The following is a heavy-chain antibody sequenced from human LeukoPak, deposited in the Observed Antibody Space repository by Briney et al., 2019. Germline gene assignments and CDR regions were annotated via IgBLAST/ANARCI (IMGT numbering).Heavy chain of an antibody. Sequence: SVKVSCKASGGTFSSYAISWVRQAPGQGLEWMGGIIPIFGTANYAQKFQGRVTITADESTSTAYVELSSLRSEDTAVYYCASGERATMVRGVITANWFDPWGQGTLVTVSS. CDR2: IIPIFGTA. D-gene: IGHD3-10*01. J-gene: IGHJ5*02. CDR3: ASGERATMVRGVITANWFDP. CDR1: GGTFSSYA. V-gene: IGHV1-69*13.